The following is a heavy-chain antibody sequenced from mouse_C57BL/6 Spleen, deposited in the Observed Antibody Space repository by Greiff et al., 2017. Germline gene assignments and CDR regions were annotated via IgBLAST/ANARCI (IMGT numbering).Heavy chain of an antibody. CDR1: GYTFTSYW. CDR2: IDPSDSYT. J-gene: IGHJ4*01. V-gene: IGHV1-69*01. CDR3: ARSPTAGNAMDY. Sequence: QVQLQQPGAELVMPGASVKLSCKASGYTFTSYWMHWVKQRPGQGLEWIGEIDPSDSYTNYNQKFKGKSTLTVDKSSSTAYMQLSSLTSEDSAVYYCARSPTAGNAMDYWGQGTSVTVSS. D-gene: IGHD2-10*01.